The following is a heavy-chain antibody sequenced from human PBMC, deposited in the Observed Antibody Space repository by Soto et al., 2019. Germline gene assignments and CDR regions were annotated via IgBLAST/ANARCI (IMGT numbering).Heavy chain of an antibody. CDR3: ARRVSNNGNLDY. CDR1: GCSISSSSYD. V-gene: IGHV4-39*01. D-gene: IGHD2-8*01. Sequence: SETLSLTCTVSGCSISSSSYDWGWLRQPPGKGLEWIGSLFYGGSTYYNPSLKSRVTISVDTSKNQFSLSLTSVTSADTAVYYCARRVSNNGNLDYWGQGTLVTVSS. J-gene: IGHJ4*02. CDR2: LFYGGST.